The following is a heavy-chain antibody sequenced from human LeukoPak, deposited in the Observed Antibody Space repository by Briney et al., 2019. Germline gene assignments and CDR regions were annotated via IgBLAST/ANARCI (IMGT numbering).Heavy chain of an antibody. CDR2: IYYSGST. J-gene: IGHJ3*02. Sequence: SETLSLTCTVSGGSISSGGYYWSWIRQPPGKGLEWIGYIYYSGSTNYNPSLKSRVTISVDTSKNQFSLKLSSVTAADTAVYYCARGSAAMLWDAFDIWGQGTMVTVSS. D-gene: IGHD2-2*01. CDR1: GGSISSGGYY. CDR3: ARGSAAMLWDAFDI. V-gene: IGHV4-61*08.